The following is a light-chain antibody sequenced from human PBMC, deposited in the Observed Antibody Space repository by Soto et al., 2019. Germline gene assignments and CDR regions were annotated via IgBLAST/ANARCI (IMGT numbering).Light chain of an antibody. CDR1: SGDIGRFNY. Sequence: QSALPQPASVSGSPGQSITISCTGTSGDIGRFNYVSWYQQHPGKAPKVMIYDVSNRPSGVSNRFSGSKSGNTASLTISGLQAEDEADYYCSSYTGSTTRYAFGAGTKVTVL. CDR3: SSYTGSTTRYA. J-gene: IGLJ1*01. V-gene: IGLV2-14*01. CDR2: DVS.